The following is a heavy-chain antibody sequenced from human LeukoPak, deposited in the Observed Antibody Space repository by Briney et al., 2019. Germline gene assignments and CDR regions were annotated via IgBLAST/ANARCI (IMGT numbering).Heavy chain of an antibody. CDR2: IRSKANSYAT. CDR1: GFTFSGSA. V-gene: IGHV3-73*01. D-gene: IGHD1-7*01. J-gene: IGHJ3*02. CDR3: TRPGELGAFDI. Sequence: GGSLKLSCAASGFTFSGSAMHWVRQASGKGLVWVGRIRSKANSYATAYAASVKGRFTISRDDSKNTAYLQMNSLKTEDTAVYYCTRPGELGAFDIWGQGTMVTVSS.